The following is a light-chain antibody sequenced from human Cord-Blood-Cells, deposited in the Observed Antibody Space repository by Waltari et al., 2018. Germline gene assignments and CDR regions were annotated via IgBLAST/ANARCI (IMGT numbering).Light chain of an antibody. Sequence: QSALTQPRPVSGSPGQSVTIPCTGTSSDVGGYNYVSWYQQHPGKAPKLMIYDVGKRPSGVPDRFSGSKSGNTASLTISGLQAEDEADYYCCSYAGSYTWVFGGGTKLTVL. V-gene: IGLV2-11*01. CDR2: DVG. J-gene: IGLJ3*02. CDR1: SSDVGGYNY. CDR3: CSYAGSYTWV.